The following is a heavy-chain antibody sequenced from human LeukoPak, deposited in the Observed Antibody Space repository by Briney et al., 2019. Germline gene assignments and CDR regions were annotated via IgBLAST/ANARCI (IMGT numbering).Heavy chain of an antibody. V-gene: IGHV2-5*02. CDR1: GFSLSTSGVG. Sequence: SGPTLVKPTQTLTLTCTFSGFSLSTSGVGVGWIRQPPGKALEWLALIYWDDDKRYSPSLKSRLTITKDTSKNQVVLTMTNMDPVDTATYYCARCGYSYGYSWFDPWGQGTLVTVSS. D-gene: IGHD5-18*01. CDR3: ARCGYSYGYSWFDP. CDR2: IYWDDDK. J-gene: IGHJ5*02.